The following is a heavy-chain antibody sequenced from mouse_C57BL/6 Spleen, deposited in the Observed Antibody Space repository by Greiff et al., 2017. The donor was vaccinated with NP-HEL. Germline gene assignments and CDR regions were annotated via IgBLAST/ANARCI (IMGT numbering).Heavy chain of an antibody. CDR1: GYTFTSYD. D-gene: IGHD2-10*01. V-gene: IGHV1-85*01. CDR3: ARLAYYGNPYYYAMDY. CDR2: IYPRDGST. Sequence: VQLQESGPELVKPGASVKLSCKASGYTFTSYDINWVKQRPGQGLEWIGWIYPRDGSTKYNEKFKGKATLTVDTSSSTAYMELHSLTSEDSAVYFCARLAYYGNPYYYAMDYWGQGTSVTVSS. J-gene: IGHJ4*01.